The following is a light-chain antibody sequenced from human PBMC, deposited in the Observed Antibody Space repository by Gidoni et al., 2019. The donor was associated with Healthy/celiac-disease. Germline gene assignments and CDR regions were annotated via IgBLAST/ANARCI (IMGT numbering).Light chain of an antibody. CDR3: CSYAGSSTHVV. CDR2: EVS. CDR1: SRYVGSYNL. V-gene: IGLV2-23*02. J-gene: IGLJ2*01. Sequence: QSALTQPASVSGSPGQSITISCTRTSRYVGSYNLVSWYQQHPGKAPTLMIYEVSKRPSGVSNRFSGSKSGNTASLTITGLQAEDEADYYCCSYAGSSTHVVFGGGTKLTVL.